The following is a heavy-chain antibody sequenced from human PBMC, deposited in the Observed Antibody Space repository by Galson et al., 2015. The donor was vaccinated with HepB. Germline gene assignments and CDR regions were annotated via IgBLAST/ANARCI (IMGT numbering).Heavy chain of an antibody. CDR2: ISGSGDDK. D-gene: IGHD3/OR15-3a*01. V-gene: IGHV3-23*01. Sequence: SLRLSCAASGFTFSSYSMNWVRQAPGKGLEWVSAISGSGDDKYYADSVKGRFTISRDNSKNTLYLQMNSLRAEDTAVYYCAKELQNEDWLLYEGNFDYWGQGTLVTVSS. CDR1: GFTFSSYS. CDR3: AKELQNEDWLLYEGNFDY. J-gene: IGHJ4*02.